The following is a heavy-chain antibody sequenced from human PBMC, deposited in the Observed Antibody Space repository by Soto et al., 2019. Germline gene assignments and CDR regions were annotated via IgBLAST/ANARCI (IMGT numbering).Heavy chain of an antibody. CDR2: ISGTGGST. V-gene: IGHV3-23*01. D-gene: IGHD3-10*01. CDR1: GFTFSSYA. J-gene: IGHJ5*02. CDR3: AKDLSGSGTYYIGNWFDP. Sequence: GGSLRLSCAASGFTFSSYAMTWVRQAPGNGLEWVSAISGTGGSTYYADSVKGRFTVSRDNSKNTLYLQMNGLRAEDTAVYYCAKDLSGSGTYYIGNWFDPWGPGTLVTVSS.